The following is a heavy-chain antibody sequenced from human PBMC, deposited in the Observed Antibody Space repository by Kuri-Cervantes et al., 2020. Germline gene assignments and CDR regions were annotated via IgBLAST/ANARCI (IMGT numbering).Heavy chain of an antibody. V-gene: IGHV3-53*01. Sequence: GGSLRLSCAASGFTVSSNPMNWVRQAPGKGLEWVSIIYASGSTYYADSVKGRFTISRDNAKNSLYLQMNSLRAEDTAVYYCARARYSSTSCYVTWGQGTLVTVSS. CDR1: GFTVSSNP. D-gene: IGHD2-2*01. CDR2: IYASGST. CDR3: ARARYSSTSCYVT. J-gene: IGHJ5*02.